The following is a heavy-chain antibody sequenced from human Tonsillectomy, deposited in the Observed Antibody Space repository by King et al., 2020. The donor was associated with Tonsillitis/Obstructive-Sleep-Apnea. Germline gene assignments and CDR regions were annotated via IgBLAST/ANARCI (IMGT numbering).Heavy chain of an antibody. D-gene: IGHD2-8*01. CDR2: INHSGST. V-gene: IGHV4-34*01. CDR3: ARSNDYMDV. J-gene: IGHJ6*03. CDR1: GGSFSGYY. Sequence: VQLQQWGAGLLKPSEPLSLTCAVYGGSFSGYYWSWIRQPPGKGLEWIGEINHSGSTNYNPSLKSRVTISVDTSKNHFSLRLSSVTAADTAVYYCARSNDYMDVWGKGTTVTVSS.